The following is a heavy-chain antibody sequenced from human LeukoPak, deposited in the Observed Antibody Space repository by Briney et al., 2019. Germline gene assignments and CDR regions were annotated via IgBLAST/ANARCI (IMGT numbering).Heavy chain of an antibody. CDR2: SYPGDSDT. D-gene: IGHD2-15*01. CDR3: ARHVVVVAATPQSYYMDV. CDR1: GYSFTSYW. V-gene: IGHV5-51*01. Sequence: PGESLKISCKGSGYSFTSYWIGWVRQMPGRGLEWMGISYPGDSDTRYSPSFQGQVTISADKSISTAYLQWSSLKASDTAMYYCARHVVVVAATPQSYYMDVWGKGTTVTVAS. J-gene: IGHJ6*03.